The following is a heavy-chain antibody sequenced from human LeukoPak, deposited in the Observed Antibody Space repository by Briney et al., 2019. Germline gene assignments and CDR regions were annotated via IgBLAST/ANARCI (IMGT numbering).Heavy chain of an antibody. D-gene: IGHD2-2*02. J-gene: IGHJ6*04. CDR3: ARTVVVPAAIPAFVMDV. CDR2: IYHSGST. V-gene: IGHV4-30-2*01. CDR1: GGSISSGGYY. Sequence: PSETLSLTCTVSGGSISSGGYYWSWIRQPPGKGLEWIGYIYHSGSTYYNPSLKSRVTISVDRSKNQFSLKLSSVTAADTAVYYCARTVVVPAAIPAFVMDVWGKGTTVTVSS.